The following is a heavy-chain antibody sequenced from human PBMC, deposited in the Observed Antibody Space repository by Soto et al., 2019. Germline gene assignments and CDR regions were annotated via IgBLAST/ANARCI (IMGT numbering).Heavy chain of an antibody. D-gene: IGHD2-2*01. CDR3: AKEAVVVPAAEPGIYFDY. J-gene: IGHJ4*02. CDR1: GFTFSSYA. Sequence: GGSLRLSCAASGFTFSSYAMSWVRQAPGKGLEWVSAISGSGGSTYYADSVKGRFTISRDNSKNTLYLQMNSLRAEDTAVYYCAKEAVVVPAAEPGIYFDYWGQGTLVTVSS. CDR2: ISGSGGST. V-gene: IGHV3-23*01.